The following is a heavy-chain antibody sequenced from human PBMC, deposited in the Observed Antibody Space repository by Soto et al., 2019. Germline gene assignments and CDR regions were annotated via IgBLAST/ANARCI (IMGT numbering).Heavy chain of an antibody. J-gene: IGHJ3*02. CDR1: GFTFSSYA. Sequence: GGSLRLSCAASGFTFSSYAMSWVRQAPGKGLEWVSAISGSGGSTYHADSVKGRFTISRDNSKNTLYLQMNSLRAEDTAVYYCAKDQRTYFYFSSGYSLAPDAFDIWAQGTMVTVSS. CDR2: ISGSGGST. V-gene: IGHV3-23*01. D-gene: IGHD3-22*01. CDR3: AKDQRTYFYFSSGYSLAPDAFDI.